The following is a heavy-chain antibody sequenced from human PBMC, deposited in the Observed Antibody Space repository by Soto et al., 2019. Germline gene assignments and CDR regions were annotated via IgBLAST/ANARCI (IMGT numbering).Heavy chain of an antibody. V-gene: IGHV1-2*02. D-gene: IGHD2-15*01. CDR1: GYDFIDHY. CDR3: ARDFYGGFSYGPGDN. CDR2: INPNGGGA. Sequence: ASVNVSFKASGYDFIDHYIHWLRPAPGQGLEWMGWINPNGGGAKYAQKFQGRITMTGDTSITTVYMSLSGLTSDDTALYYCARDFYGGFSYGPGDNWGQG. J-gene: IGHJ4*02.